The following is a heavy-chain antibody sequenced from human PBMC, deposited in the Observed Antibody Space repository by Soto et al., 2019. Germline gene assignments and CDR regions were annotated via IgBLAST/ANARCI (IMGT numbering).Heavy chain of an antibody. Sequence: QVQLQESGPGPVKPSQTLSLTCTVSGGSISSGGYYWSWIRQHPGKGLEWIGYIYYSGSTYYNPSLESRVTISVDTSKNQFSLKLSSVTAADTAVYYCARVDCSSSSCYEGDWFDPWGQGTLVTVSS. CDR2: IYYSGST. D-gene: IGHD2-2*01. CDR1: GGSISSGGYY. J-gene: IGHJ5*02. CDR3: ARVDCSSSSCYEGDWFDP. V-gene: IGHV4-31*03.